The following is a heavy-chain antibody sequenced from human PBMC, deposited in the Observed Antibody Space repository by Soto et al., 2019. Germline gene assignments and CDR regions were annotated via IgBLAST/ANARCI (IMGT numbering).Heavy chain of an antibody. J-gene: IGHJ4*02. Sequence: EVQLLESGGGLVQPGGSLRLSCAASGFTFSNYAMNWARQAPGKGLEGVSVIGGSGGSTYYADAVKGRFTISRDNSKNTLYLQMNSLRAEDTAVYYCAKRGSGSYFDYWGQGTLVTVSS. CDR3: AKRGSGSYFDY. V-gene: IGHV3-23*01. D-gene: IGHD3-10*01. CDR1: GFTFSNYA. CDR2: IGGSGGST.